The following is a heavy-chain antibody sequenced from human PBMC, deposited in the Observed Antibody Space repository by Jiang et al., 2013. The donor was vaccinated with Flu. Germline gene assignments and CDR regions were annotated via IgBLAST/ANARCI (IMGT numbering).Heavy chain of an antibody. Sequence: QLLESGGGLVKPGGSLRLSCAASGFTFSSYSMNWVRQAPGKGLEWVSSISSSSSYIYYADSVKGRFTISRDNAKNSLYLQMNSLRAEDTAVYYCARTDGSGYSYGYLDYWGQGTLVTVSS. CDR2: ISSSSSYI. CDR1: GFTFSSYS. CDR3: ARTDGSGYSYGYLDY. V-gene: IGHV3-21*01. J-gene: IGHJ4*02. D-gene: IGHD5-18*01.